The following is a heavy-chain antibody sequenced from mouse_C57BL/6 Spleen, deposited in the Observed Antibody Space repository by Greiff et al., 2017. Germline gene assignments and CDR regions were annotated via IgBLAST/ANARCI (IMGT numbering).Heavy chain of an antibody. Sequence: QVQLQQPGAELVRPGTSVKLSCKASGYTFTSYWMHWVKQRPGQGLEWIGVIDPSDSYTNYNQKFKGKATLTVDTSSSTAYMQLSSLTSEDAAVYYCAHYYYGSSSYWYFDVWGTGTTVTVAS. D-gene: IGHD1-1*01. V-gene: IGHV1-59*01. CDR2: IDPSDSYT. CDR3: AHYYYGSSSYWYFDV. CDR1: GYTFTSYW. J-gene: IGHJ1*03.